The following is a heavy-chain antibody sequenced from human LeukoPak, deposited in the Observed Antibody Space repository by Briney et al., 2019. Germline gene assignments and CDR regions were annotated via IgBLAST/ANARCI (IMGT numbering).Heavy chain of an antibody. CDR2: IIPIFGIA. V-gene: IGHV1-69*04. CDR3: AREGGVTMVRGVIHRNWFDP. J-gene: IGHJ5*02. D-gene: IGHD3-10*01. CDR1: GGIFSSYA. Sequence: SVKVSCKASGGIFSSYAISWVRQAPGQGLEWMGRIIPIFGIANYAQKSQGRVTITADKSTSTAYMELSSLRSEDTAVYYCAREGGVTMVRGVIHRNWFDPWGQGTLVTVSS.